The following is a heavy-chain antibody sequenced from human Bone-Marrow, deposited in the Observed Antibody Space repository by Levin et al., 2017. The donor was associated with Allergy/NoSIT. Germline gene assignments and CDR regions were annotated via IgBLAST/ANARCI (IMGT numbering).Heavy chain of an antibody. V-gene: IGHV3-13*01. CDR2: IGTAGDT. J-gene: IGHJ3*02. CDR1: GFTFSSYD. Sequence: ASVKVSCAASGFTFSSYDMHWVRQATGKGLEWVSAIGTAGDTYYPGSVKGRFTISRENAKNSLYLQMNSLRAGDTAVYYCARVGEDDAFDIWGQGTMVTVSS. CDR3: ARVGEDDAFDI.